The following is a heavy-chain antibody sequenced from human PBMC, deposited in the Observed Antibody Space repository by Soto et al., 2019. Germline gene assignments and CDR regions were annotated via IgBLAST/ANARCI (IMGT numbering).Heavy chain of an antibody. CDR3: ARDLRVFCSGGSCYSLTVWFDP. V-gene: IGHV1-69*13. D-gene: IGHD2-15*01. Sequence: ASVKVSCKASGGTFRSYSISWVLQAPGEGLEWMGGIIPIFGTANYAQKFQGRVTITADESTSTAYMELSSLRSEDTAVYYCARDLRVFCSGGSCYSLTVWFDPWGQGTLVTVSS. J-gene: IGHJ5*02. CDR1: GGTFRSYS. CDR2: IIPIFGTA.